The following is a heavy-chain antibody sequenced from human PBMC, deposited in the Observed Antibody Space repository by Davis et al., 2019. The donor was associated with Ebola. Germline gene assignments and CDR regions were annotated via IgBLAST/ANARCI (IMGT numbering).Heavy chain of an antibody. CDR3: ARDLGRGYCSSTSCYFEAFDI. V-gene: IGHV3-30-3*01. CDR2: ISYDGSNK. D-gene: IGHD2-2*01. J-gene: IGHJ3*02. Sequence: GESLKISCAASGFTFSSYAMHWVRQAPGKGLELVAVISYDGSNKYYVDSVKGRFTLSRDNSKNTLYLQMNSLRDEDTAVYYCARDLGRGYCSSTSCYFEAFDIWGQGTMVTVSS. CDR1: GFTFSSYA.